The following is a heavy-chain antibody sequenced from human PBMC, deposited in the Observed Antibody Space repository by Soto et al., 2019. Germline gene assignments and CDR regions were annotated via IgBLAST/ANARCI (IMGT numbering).Heavy chain of an antibody. CDR2: IIPIFETA. J-gene: IGHJ6*02. V-gene: IGHV1-69*13. Sequence: ASVKVSCKTSGGTFSSFAISWVRQAPGQGLEWMGGIIPIFETANYAQKFQGRVTITADEITGTAYMELRSLRSEDTGVYYCARDLEAVVLGVDHYYYYGMDVWCPGTTVTVSS. CDR1: GGTFSSFA. CDR3: ARDLEAVVLGVDHYYYYGMDV. D-gene: IGHD2-15*01.